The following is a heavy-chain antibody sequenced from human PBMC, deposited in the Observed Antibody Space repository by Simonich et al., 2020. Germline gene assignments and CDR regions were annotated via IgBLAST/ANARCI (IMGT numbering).Heavy chain of an antibody. CDR3: ARVGYSNYYYYGMDV. CDR2: ISHSGRT. J-gene: IGHJ6*02. D-gene: IGHD6-13*01. Sequence: QVQLQESGPGLVKPSETLSLTCAVSGYSISSGYYWGWIRQPPGKGLEWFGSISHSGRTNNTPSPKSGSTISVDPSKNQFSRKLSSVPAADTAVYYCARVGYSNYYYYGMDVWGQGTTVTVSS. V-gene: IGHV4-38-2*01. CDR1: GYSISSGYY.